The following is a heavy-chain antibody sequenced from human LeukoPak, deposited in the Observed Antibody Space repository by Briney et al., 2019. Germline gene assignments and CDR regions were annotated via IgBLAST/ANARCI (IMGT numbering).Heavy chain of an antibody. Sequence: GGSLRLSCAASGFTFSSYSMNWVRQAPGKGLEWVSSISSSSSYIYYADSVKGRFTISRDNAKNSLYLQMNSLRAEDTAVYYCAVGGYSSSSVPFDYWGQGTLVTVSS. CDR3: AVGGYSSSSVPFDY. CDR1: GFTFSSYS. V-gene: IGHV3-21*01. J-gene: IGHJ4*02. CDR2: ISSSSSYI. D-gene: IGHD6-6*01.